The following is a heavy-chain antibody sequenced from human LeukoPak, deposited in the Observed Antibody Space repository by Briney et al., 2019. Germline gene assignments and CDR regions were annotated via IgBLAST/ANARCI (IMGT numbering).Heavy chain of an antibody. Sequence: SETLSLTCTVSGGSISSGSNYWSWIRQPAGKGLEWIGRIYTSGSTNYNPSLKSRVTISVDTSKNQFSLKLSSVTAADTAVYYCAAAAAGTDEFDYWGQGTLVTVSS. D-gene: IGHD6-13*01. CDR3: AAAAAGTDEFDY. CDR2: IYTSGST. J-gene: IGHJ4*02. CDR1: GGSISSGSNY. V-gene: IGHV4-61*02.